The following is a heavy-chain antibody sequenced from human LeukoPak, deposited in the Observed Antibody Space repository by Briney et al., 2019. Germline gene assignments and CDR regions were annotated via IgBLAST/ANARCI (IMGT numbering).Heavy chain of an antibody. CDR3: ARGWSSSGWSIYYGMDA. CDR1: GFTFSSYA. Sequence: LAGGSLRLSCVASGFTFSSYAMGWVRQAPGKRPEWVSSLTDSGGTTYYVDSVKGRFTISRDNSKNTLYLHMNSLRAEDTAMYYCARGWSSSGWSIYYGMDAWGQGTTVTVSS. D-gene: IGHD6-19*01. CDR2: LTDSGGTT. V-gene: IGHV3-23*01. J-gene: IGHJ6*02.